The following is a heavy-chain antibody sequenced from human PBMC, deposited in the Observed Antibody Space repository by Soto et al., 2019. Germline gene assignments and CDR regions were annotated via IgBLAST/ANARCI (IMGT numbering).Heavy chain of an antibody. J-gene: IGHJ4*02. CDR3: ASSWKVAGSFDY. Sequence: SETLSLTCTVSGGSISSYYWNWIRQPPGKGLEWIGFIYYSGSTDYNPSLKSRVTMSLDTSKRQVSLKLSSVTAADTAVYYCASSWKVAGSFDYWGQGALVTVSS. D-gene: IGHD6-19*01. CDR2: IYYSGST. CDR1: GGSISSYY. V-gene: IGHV4-59*01.